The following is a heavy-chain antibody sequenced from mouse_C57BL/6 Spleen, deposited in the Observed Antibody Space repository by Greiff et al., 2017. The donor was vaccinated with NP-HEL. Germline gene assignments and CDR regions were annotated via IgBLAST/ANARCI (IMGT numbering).Heavy chain of an antibody. Sequence: VQRVESGGGLVQPGGSLKLSCAASGFTFSDYYMYWVRQTPEKRLEWVAYISNGGGSTYYPDTVKGRFTISRDNAKNTLYLQMSRLKSEDTAMYYCARLGSSYAMDYWGQGTSVTVSS. V-gene: IGHV5-12*01. CDR3: ARLGSSYAMDY. CDR2: ISNGGGST. J-gene: IGHJ4*01. CDR1: GFTFSDYY. D-gene: IGHD1-1*01.